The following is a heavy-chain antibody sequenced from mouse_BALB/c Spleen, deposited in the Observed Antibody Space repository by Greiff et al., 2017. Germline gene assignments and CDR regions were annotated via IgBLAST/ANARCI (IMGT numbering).Heavy chain of an antibody. CDR2: ISYSGST. CDR1: GYSITSDYA. V-gene: IGHV3-2*02. D-gene: IGHD3-3*01. Sequence: EVQLQESGPGLVKPSQSLSLTCTVTGYSITSDYAWNWIRQFPGNKLEWMGYISYSGSTSYNPSLKSRISITRDTSKNQFFLQLNSVTTEDTATYYCARGDVGYFDYWGQGTTLTVSS. J-gene: IGHJ2*01. CDR3: ARGDVGYFDY.